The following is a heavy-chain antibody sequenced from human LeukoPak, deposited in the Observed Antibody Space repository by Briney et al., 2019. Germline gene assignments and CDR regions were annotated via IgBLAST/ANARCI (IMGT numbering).Heavy chain of an antibody. Sequence: SETLSLTCAVSGGSISSSDWWSWVRQPPGKGLEWIGEIYHSGYTNYNPSLKSRVTISVDKSKNQFSLKLSSVTAADTAVYYCARVSGSLGRDLDYWGQGTLVTVSS. CDR3: ARVSGSLGRDLDY. CDR2: IYHSGYT. V-gene: IGHV4-4*02. J-gene: IGHJ4*02. D-gene: IGHD3-16*01. CDR1: GGSISSSDW.